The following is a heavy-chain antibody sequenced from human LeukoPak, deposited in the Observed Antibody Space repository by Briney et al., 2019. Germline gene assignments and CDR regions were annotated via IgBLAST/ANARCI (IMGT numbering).Heavy chain of an antibody. Sequence: SETLSHTCTVSGGSISSYYWSWIRQPPGKGLEWIGYIYYSGSTNYNPSLKSRVTMSVDTSKNQFSLKLSSVTAADTAVYYCARTLGYCSGGSCNGDAFDIWGQGTMVTVSS. CDR1: GGSISSYY. CDR3: ARTLGYCSGGSCNGDAFDI. J-gene: IGHJ3*02. CDR2: IYYSGST. V-gene: IGHV4-59*01. D-gene: IGHD2-15*01.